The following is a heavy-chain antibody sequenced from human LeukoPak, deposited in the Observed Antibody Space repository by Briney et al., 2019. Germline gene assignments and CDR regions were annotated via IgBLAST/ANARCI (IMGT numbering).Heavy chain of an antibody. J-gene: IGHJ4*02. CDR2: ITGNGATT. CDR3: ARDILEWLLSGLVY. Sequence: GGSLRLSCAASGFTFSSSAMSWVRQPPGKGLEWVSSITGNGATTYYPDSVKGRFTISRDNSKNTLSLQMNSLRAEDTAVYYCARDILEWLLSGLVYWGQGTLVTVSS. D-gene: IGHD3-3*01. V-gene: IGHV3-23*01. CDR1: GFTFSSSA.